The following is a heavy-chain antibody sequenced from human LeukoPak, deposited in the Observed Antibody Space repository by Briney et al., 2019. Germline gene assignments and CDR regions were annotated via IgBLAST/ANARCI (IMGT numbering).Heavy chain of an antibody. D-gene: IGHD5-18*01. CDR1: GFIFTNHA. CDR3: AKNFMVKRYIDS. Sequence: GGSLRISCAAPGFIFTNHAMSLVRQAPGEGLQCVPVGSGGGRTTEYADSVDGRFAISRDNSQNTASLHINSLIVLDMAIYYCAKNFMVKRYIDSWGQGTLVTVPS. CDR2: GSGGGRTT. J-gene: IGHJ4*02. V-gene: IGHV3-23*01.